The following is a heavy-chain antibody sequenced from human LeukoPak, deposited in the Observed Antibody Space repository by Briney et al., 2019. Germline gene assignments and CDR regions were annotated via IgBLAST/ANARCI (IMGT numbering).Heavy chain of an antibody. V-gene: IGHV5-51*01. J-gene: IGHJ4*02. D-gene: IGHD6-19*01. Sequence: GESLKISCKGSGYNFNNQWIGWVRQMPGKGLECMGITYPGDSDTRYSPSFQGQVTMSADKSISTAYLQWSSLKASDTAIYFCARLYTTGWYNFDYWGQGTLVTVSS. CDR2: TYPGDSDT. CDR3: ARLYTTGWYNFDY. CDR1: GYNFNNQW.